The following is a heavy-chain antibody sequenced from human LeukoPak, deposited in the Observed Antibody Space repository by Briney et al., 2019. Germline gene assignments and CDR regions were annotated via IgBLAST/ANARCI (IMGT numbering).Heavy chain of an antibody. Sequence: SVKVSCKASGGTFSSYAISWVRQAPGQGLEWMGGIIPIFGTANYAQKFQGRVTITADESTSTAYMELSSLRSEDTAVYYCARDPQRGYSGYDSNYYFDYWGQGTLVTVSS. V-gene: IGHV1-69*13. CDR2: IIPIFGTA. CDR3: ARDPQRGYSGYDSNYYFDY. CDR1: GGTFSSYA. D-gene: IGHD5-12*01. J-gene: IGHJ4*02.